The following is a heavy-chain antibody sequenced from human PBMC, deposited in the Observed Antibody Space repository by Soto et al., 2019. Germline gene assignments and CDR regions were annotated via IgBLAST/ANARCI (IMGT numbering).Heavy chain of an antibody. J-gene: IGHJ5*02. D-gene: IGHD1-26*01. CDR1: GGTFSSYA. Sequence: QVQLVQSGAAVKKPGSSVKVSCKASGGTFSSYAINWVRQAPGQGLEWMGGIIPMFGTANYAQKFQGRVTITADESTSTAYMELRSLGADDTAVYYCARVPPVIVGAKRRWFDPWGQGTLVTVSS. V-gene: IGHV1-69*12. CDR3: ARVPPVIVGAKRRWFDP. CDR2: IIPMFGTA.